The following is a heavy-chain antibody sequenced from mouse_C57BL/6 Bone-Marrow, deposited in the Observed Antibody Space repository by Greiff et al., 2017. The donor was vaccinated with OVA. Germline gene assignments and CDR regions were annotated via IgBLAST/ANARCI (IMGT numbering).Heavy chain of an antibody. Sequence: VQLQQSGPELVKPGAPVKISCKASGYSFTGYYMNWVKQSPEKSLEWIGEINPSTGGTTYNQKFKAKATLTVDKSSSTAYMQLKSLTSEDSAVYYCARFYYGYLYYFDYWGQGTTRTVSS. V-gene: IGHV1-42*01. CDR1: GYSFTGYY. CDR2: INPSTGGT. J-gene: IGHJ2*01. D-gene: IGHD2-2*01. CDR3: ARFYYGYLYYFDY.